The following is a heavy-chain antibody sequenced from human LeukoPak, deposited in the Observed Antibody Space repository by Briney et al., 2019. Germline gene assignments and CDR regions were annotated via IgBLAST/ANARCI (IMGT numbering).Heavy chain of an antibody. CDR3: ARGYCSSTSCYLHDY. Sequence: GASVKVSCKASGYTFTSYGISWVRRAPGQGLEWMGWISAYNGNTNYAQKLQGRVTMTTDTSTSTAYMELRSLRSDNTAVYYCARGYCSSTSCYLHDYWGQGTLVTVSS. J-gene: IGHJ4*02. CDR1: GYTFTSYG. CDR2: ISAYNGNT. V-gene: IGHV1-18*01. D-gene: IGHD2-2*03.